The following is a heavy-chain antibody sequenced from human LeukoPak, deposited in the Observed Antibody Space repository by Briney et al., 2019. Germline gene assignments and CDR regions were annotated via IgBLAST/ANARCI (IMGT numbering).Heavy chain of an antibody. V-gene: IGHV3-9*03. J-gene: IGHJ4*02. Sequence: PGGSLRLSCVGSGFTFDDYAMHWVRQAPGKGLVWVSGISWNSGRRGYADSVKGRFTISRDNAKTSLYLQMNSLRAEDMALYYCAKGPDYDILTPIDYWGQGTLVTVSS. CDR1: GFTFDDYA. D-gene: IGHD3-9*01. CDR2: ISWNSGRR. CDR3: AKGPDYDILTPIDY.